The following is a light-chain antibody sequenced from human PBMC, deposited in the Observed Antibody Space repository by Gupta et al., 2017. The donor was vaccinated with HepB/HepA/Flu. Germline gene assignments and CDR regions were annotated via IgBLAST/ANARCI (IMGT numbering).Light chain of an antibody. V-gene: IGKV1-9*01. CDR1: QGISSY. CDR3: QQRST. CDR2: AAS. Sequence: DIQFTQSPSFLSASVGDRVTITCRTSQGISSYLAGDQQKPGKAPKLLIYAASTLQSGVQSRLSGSGSGTEFTRTISSVQPEDFATYDGQQRSTFGHGTKVDIK. J-gene: IGKJ3*01.